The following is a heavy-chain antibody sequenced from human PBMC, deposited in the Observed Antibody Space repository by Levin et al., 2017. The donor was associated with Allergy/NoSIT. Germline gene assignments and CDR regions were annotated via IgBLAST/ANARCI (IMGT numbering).Heavy chain of an antibody. V-gene: IGHV3-7*01. J-gene: IGHJ5*02. CDR3: ARDDSSSTAYDP. D-gene: IGHD6-6*01. CDR1: GFAFRNYW. Sequence: GGSLRLSCAASGFAFRNYWMTWVRQAPGKGLEWVAKIKQDGGEKYYVDSVKGRFTISRDNAKNSLYLQMNSLRVEDTAVYFCARDDSSSTAYDPWGQGTLVTVSS. CDR2: IKQDGGEK.